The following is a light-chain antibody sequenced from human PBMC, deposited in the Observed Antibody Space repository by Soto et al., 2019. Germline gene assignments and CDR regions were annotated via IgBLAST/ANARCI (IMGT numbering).Light chain of an antibody. CDR2: DAS. V-gene: IGKV1-33*01. J-gene: IGKJ2*01. Sequence: DIQMTQSPSSLSASLGDRVTITCQASRDISVYLNWYQQKPGKPPKLIVYDASNLQTGVPSRFSGSGSGTHFSFTISNLQPEDIATYYCQQYDNLPPYTFGQGTTLEIK. CDR1: RDISVY. CDR3: QQYDNLPPYT.